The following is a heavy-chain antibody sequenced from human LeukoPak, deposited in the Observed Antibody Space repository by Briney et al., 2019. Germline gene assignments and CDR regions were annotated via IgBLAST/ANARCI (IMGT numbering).Heavy chain of an antibody. CDR1: GFTFSDYY. Sequence: PGGSLRLSCAASGFTFSDYYMSWIRQAPGKGLEWVSYISSSGSTIYYADSVKGRFTISRDNAKNSLYLQMNSLRAEDTAVYYCASSAQSDYYYYGMDVWGQGTTVTVSS. V-gene: IGHV3-11*01. CDR3: ASSAQSDYYYYGMDV. J-gene: IGHJ6*02. CDR2: ISSSGSTI.